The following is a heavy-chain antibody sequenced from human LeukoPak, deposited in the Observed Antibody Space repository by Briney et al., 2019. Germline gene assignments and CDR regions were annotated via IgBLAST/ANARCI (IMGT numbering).Heavy chain of an antibody. J-gene: IGHJ4*02. Sequence: PSETLSLTCTVSGGSISSYYWSWIRQPPGKGLEWIGYIYYSGSTNYNASLTNRVTISVDTSKNQFSLKLSSVTAADTAVYYCAREVGYCCGGSCYSYFDYWGQGTLVTVSS. D-gene: IGHD2-15*01. V-gene: IGHV4-59*01. CDR2: IYYSGST. CDR3: AREVGYCCGGSCYSYFDY. CDR1: GGSISSYY.